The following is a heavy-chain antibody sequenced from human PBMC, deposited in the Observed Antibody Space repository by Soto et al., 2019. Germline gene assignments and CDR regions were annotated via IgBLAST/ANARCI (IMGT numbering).Heavy chain of an antibody. D-gene: IGHD3-22*01. V-gene: IGHV1-3*01. CDR1: GYIFTIYL. Sequence: GASVKVSCKASGYIFTIYLMHWVRQAPGQRLEWMGWINAGNGNTKYSQKFQGRVTITRDTSASTAYMELSSLRSEDTAVYYCARDYGYSGSSLDYWGQGTLVTVSS. J-gene: IGHJ4*02. CDR3: ARDYGYSGSSLDY. CDR2: INAGNGNT.